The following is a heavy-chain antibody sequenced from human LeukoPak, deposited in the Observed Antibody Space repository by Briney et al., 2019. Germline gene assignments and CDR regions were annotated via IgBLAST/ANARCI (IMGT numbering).Heavy chain of an antibody. CDR3: ALYYYGSGSLLYYFDY. V-gene: IGHV1-69*13. J-gene: IGHJ4*02. CDR2: IIPTFGTA. D-gene: IGHD3-10*01. Sequence: ASVKVSCKASGGTFSSYAISWVRQAPGQGLEWMGGIIPTFGTANYAQKFQGRVTITADESTSTAYMELSSLRSEDTAVYYCALYYYGSGSLLYYFDYWGQGTLVTVSS. CDR1: GGTFSSYA.